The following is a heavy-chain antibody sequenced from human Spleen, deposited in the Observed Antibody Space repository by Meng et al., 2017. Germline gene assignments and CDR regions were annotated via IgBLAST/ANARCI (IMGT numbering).Heavy chain of an antibody. V-gene: IGHV7-4-1*02. CDR1: GRTFSNYA. J-gene: IGHJ4*02. Sequence: QLMQSGVEVEAPGASVNVPCSASGRTFSNYAIRWVRQAPGQGLEWMGWINTNTGNPTYAQGFTGRFVFTLDTSVSTAYLQISSLKAEDTAVYYCARDLRGNYGVEYWGQGTLVTVSS. CDR2: INTNTGNP. CDR3: ARDLRGNYGVEY. D-gene: IGHD1-7*01.